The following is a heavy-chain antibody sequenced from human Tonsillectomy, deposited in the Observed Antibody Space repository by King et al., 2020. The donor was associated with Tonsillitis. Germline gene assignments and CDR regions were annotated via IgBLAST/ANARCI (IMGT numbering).Heavy chain of an antibody. D-gene: IGHD6-6*01. V-gene: IGHV3-7*01. CDR3: TRQPWGSSGEFDY. CDR1: GFTFNIYW. CDR2: IDEDGSEK. Sequence: VQLVESGGGFVQPGGSLRLSCAASGFTFNIYWMSWVRQAPGKGLEWVANIDEDGSEKYYVDSVRGRFTISRDNAKNSLYLQMNSLRVEDTAVYYCTRQPWGSSGEFDYWGQGTLVSVSS. J-gene: IGHJ4*02.